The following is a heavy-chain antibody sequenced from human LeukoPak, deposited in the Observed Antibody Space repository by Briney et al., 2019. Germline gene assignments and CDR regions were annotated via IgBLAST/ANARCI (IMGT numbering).Heavy chain of an antibody. CDR3: ASQGPLCSSTSCYGY. V-gene: IGHV1-2*02. D-gene: IGHD2-2*01. Sequence: ASVEVSCKASGYTFTGYYMHWVRQAPGQGLEWMGWINPNSGGTNYAQKFQGRVTMTRDTSISTAYLQWSSLKASDTAMYYCASQGPLCSSTSCYGYWGQGTLVTVSS. CDR1: GYTFTGYY. J-gene: IGHJ4*02. CDR2: INPNSGGT.